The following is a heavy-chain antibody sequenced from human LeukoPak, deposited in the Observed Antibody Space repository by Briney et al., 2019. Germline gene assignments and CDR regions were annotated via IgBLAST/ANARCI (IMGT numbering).Heavy chain of an antibody. J-gene: IGHJ4*02. Sequence: SETLSLTCTVPGGSISSYYWSWIRQPPGKGLEWIGSIFFSGSTNYKPSLKSGVTISVDTSKNQFSLKPSSVTAADTAVYYCARGREVLRSLEWLLTFDYWGQGTLVTVSS. V-gene: IGHV4-59*01. D-gene: IGHD3-3*01. CDR2: IFFSGST. CDR3: ARGREVLRSLEWLLTFDY. CDR1: GGSISSYY.